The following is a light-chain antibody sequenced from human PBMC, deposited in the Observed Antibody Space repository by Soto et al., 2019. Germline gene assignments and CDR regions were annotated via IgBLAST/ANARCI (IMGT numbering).Light chain of an antibody. Sequence: EIVLTQSPATLSLSPGERATLSCRASQSINSFLAWYQQRRGQAPRLLIHGASNRATGIPDRFSGSGSGTDFTLTISRLEPEDFAVYYCQQYGGSPRTFGQGTKVEVK. CDR2: GAS. J-gene: IGKJ1*01. CDR3: QQYGGSPRT. V-gene: IGKV3-20*01. CDR1: QSINSF.